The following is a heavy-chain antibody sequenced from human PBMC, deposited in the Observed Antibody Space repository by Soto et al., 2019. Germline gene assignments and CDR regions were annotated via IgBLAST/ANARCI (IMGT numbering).Heavy chain of an antibody. CDR1: GFIFSTSA. J-gene: IGHJ3*01. V-gene: IGHV3-23*01. Sequence: EVQVLESGGGLVQPGGSLRLSCAASGFIFSTSAMTWVRQAPGKGLEWVSSISGSGGGTYYADSVKGRFTISRDNSKDTLYIQMNSLRGENTAIYYCARGLWGVAVNQAFDVWGQGTMVTVSS. D-gene: IGHD6-19*01. CDR2: ISGSGGGT. CDR3: ARGLWGVAVNQAFDV.